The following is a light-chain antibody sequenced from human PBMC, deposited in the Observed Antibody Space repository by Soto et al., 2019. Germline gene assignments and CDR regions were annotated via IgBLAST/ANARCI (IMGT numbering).Light chain of an antibody. CDR1: QSVSNN. V-gene: IGKV3-15*01. Sequence: ENVLTQSPGTLSLSPGERATLSCRASQSVSNNYLAWYPPKPGQAPRLLIYGASTRAPGFPARFSGSWSGTDFTLTISSLQSEDVAVYYCQQYNNWPWTFGQGTKVDIK. CDR3: QQYNNWPWT. CDR2: GAS. J-gene: IGKJ1*01.